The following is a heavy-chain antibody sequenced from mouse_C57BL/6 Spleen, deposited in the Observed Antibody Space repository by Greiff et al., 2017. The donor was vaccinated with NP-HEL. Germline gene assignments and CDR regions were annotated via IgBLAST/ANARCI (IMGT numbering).Heavy chain of an antibody. V-gene: IGHV1-63*01. CDR1: GYTFTNYW. CDR3: ARCPFMVTTPYWYFDV. D-gene: IGHD2-1*01. Sequence: VQLQQSGAELVRPGTSVKMSCKASGYTFTNYWIGWAKQRPGHGLEWIGDIYPGGGYTNYNEKFKGKATLTADKSSSTAYMQFSSLTSEDSAIYYCARCPFMVTTPYWYFDVWGTGTTVTVSS. J-gene: IGHJ1*03. CDR2: IYPGGGYT.